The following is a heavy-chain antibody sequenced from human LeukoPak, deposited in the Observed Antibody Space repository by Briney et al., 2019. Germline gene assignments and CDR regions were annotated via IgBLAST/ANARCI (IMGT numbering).Heavy chain of an antibody. CDR3: ARAPYYDILTGYYNWFDP. D-gene: IGHD3-9*01. CDR1: GYTFTSYA. Sequence: ASVKVSCEASGYTFTSYAMHWVRQAPGQRLEWMGWINAGNGNTKYSQKFQGRVTITRDTSASTAYMELSSLRSEDTAVYYCARAPYYDILTGYYNWFDPWGQGTLVTVSS. V-gene: IGHV1-3*01. CDR2: INAGNGNT. J-gene: IGHJ5*02.